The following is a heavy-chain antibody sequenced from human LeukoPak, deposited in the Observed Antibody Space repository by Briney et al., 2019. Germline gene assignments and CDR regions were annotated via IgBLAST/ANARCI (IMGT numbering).Heavy chain of an antibody. V-gene: IGHV1-46*01. J-gene: IGHJ4*02. D-gene: IGHD2-21*02. CDR1: GYTFTSYY. CDR3: ARDPCGGDCYKDY. CDR2: INPCGGST. Sequence: ASVKVSCKASGYTFTSYYLHWVRQAPGQGLEWMGIINPCGGSTSYAQKFQGRVTMTRDTSTSTVYMELSSLRSEDTAVYYCARDPCGGDCYKDYWGQGTLVTVSS.